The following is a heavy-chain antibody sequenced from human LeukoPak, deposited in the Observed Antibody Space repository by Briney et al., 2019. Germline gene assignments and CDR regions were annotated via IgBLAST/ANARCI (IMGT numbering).Heavy chain of an antibody. V-gene: IGHV3-21*04. CDR2: ISYTGTYI. J-gene: IGHJ4*02. Sequence: GGSLRLSCAASALSLNAYNLNWVRQAPGKGLEWVSSISYTGTYIYYADSVKGRFTISRDNAQNSLYLQMNSLRAEDTAIYYCVRDRGTYRPIDYWGQGTLVTVSS. D-gene: IGHD1-26*01. CDR1: ALSLNAYN. CDR3: VRDRGTYRPIDY.